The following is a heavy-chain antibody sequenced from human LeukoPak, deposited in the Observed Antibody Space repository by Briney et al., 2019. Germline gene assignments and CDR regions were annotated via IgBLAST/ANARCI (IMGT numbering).Heavy chain of an antibody. CDR1: GGSISSYY. CDR2: IYTSGST. D-gene: IGHD3-22*01. V-gene: IGHV4-4*07. Sequence: KPSETLSLTCSVPGGSISSYYWSWIRQPPGKGLEWIGRIYTSGSTNYNPSLKSRVTMSVDTSKNQFSLKLSSVTAADTAVYYCARDRYYYDSSSYRFDYWGRGTLVTVSS. CDR3: ARDRYYYDSSSYRFDY. J-gene: IGHJ4*02.